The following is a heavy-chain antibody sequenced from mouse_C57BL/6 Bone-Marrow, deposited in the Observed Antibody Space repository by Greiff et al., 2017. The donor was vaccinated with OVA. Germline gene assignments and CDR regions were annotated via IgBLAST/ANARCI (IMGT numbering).Heavy chain of an antibody. Sequence: VQLQESGAELVRPGASVKLSCKASGYTFTDYYINWVKQRPGQGLEWIARIYPGSGNTYYNEKFKGKATLTAEKSSSTAYMQLSSLTSEDSAVYFCARGIYSNYGFAYWGQGTLVTVSA. V-gene: IGHV1-76*01. CDR3: ARGIYSNYGFAY. J-gene: IGHJ3*01. D-gene: IGHD2-5*01. CDR1: GYTFTDYY. CDR2: IYPGSGNT.